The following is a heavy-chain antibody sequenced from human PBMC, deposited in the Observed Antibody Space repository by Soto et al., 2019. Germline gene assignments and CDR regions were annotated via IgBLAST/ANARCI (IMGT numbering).Heavy chain of an antibody. J-gene: IGHJ5*02. CDR1: RGVVSSCY. CDR3: ARAAHYSSPFRWFDP. Sequence: SESLRHTGAVGRGVVSSCYRIWNRQPPGKGLEWIGSIHYSGSTNYNPSLKSRVTISVDTSKNQFSLKLSSVTAADTAVYYCARAAHYSSPFRWFDPWGQGTLVTVSS. V-gene: IGHV4-59*02. D-gene: IGHD6-13*01. CDR2: IHYSGST.